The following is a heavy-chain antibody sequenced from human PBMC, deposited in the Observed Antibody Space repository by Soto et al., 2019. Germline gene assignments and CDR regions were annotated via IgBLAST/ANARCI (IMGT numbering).Heavy chain of an antibody. V-gene: IGHV4-31*03. Sequence: SETLSLTCTVSGGSISRGGFYWSWIRQHPGKGLEWIGHIYYNGRTYYNPSLKSRLTISLDTSNNHFSLRLTSVTAADTAVYYCARGVVVGTLNDAFDIWGHGTRVTVSS. D-gene: IGHD2-21*01. J-gene: IGHJ3*02. CDR2: IYYNGRT. CDR1: GGSISRGGFY. CDR3: ARGVVVGTLNDAFDI.